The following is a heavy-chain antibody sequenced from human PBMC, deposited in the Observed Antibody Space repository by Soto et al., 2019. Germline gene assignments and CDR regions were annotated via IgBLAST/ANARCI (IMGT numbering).Heavy chain of an antibody. CDR1: GGYIRSGGYS. CDR2: IYHSGST. CDR3: ARVSGSYYYGMDV. J-gene: IGHJ6*02. V-gene: IGHV4-30-2*01. Sequence: PSETLSLTCTVSGGYIRSGGYSWSWIRQPPGKGLEWIGYIYHSGSTNYNTSLKSRVTISVDKSKNQFSLKVTSVTAADTAVYYCARVSGSYYYGMDVWGQGTTVTVSS.